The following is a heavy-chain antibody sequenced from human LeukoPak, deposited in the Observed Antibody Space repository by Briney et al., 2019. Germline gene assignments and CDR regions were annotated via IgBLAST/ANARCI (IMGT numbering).Heavy chain of an antibody. Sequence: GGSLRLSCAASGFTFSSYAMSWVRQAPGKGLEWVSAISGGGGSTYYADSVKGRFTISRDNSKNTLYLQMNSLRAEDTAVYYCAKDLDEVAGSDYFDYWGQGTLVTVSS. D-gene: IGHD6-19*01. CDR1: GFTFSSYA. V-gene: IGHV3-23*01. J-gene: IGHJ4*02. CDR3: AKDLDEVAGSDYFDY. CDR2: ISGGGGST.